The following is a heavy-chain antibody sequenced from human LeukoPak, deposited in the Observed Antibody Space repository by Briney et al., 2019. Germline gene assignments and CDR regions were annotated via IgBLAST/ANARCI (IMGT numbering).Heavy chain of an antibody. V-gene: IGHV3-53*01. CDR3: ARDRARYCSSTSCYLYHGMDV. Sequence: GGSLRLSCAASGFTVSSNYMSWVRQAPGKGLEWVSVIYSGGGTYYADSVKGRFTISRDNSKNTLYLQMNSLRAEDTAVYYCARDRARYCSSTSCYLYHGMDVWGQGTTVTVSS. CDR1: GFTVSSNY. D-gene: IGHD2-2*01. J-gene: IGHJ6*02. CDR2: IYSGGGT.